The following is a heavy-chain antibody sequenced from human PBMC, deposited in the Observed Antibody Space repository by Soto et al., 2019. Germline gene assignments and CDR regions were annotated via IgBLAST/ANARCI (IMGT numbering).Heavy chain of an antibody. D-gene: IGHD3-10*01. Sequence: ASVKVSCKASGYMFTYYYIHWVRQGPGQGLEWMGIINPNGGTTTYAQNFQGRVTMTRDTSTSTVYLELTSLTSEDTAIYYCVRALYGSGSLYSLDVWRQGTLVTVSS. CDR2: INPNGGTT. J-gene: IGHJ4*02. CDR3: VRALYGSGSLYSLDV. CDR1: GYMFTYYY. V-gene: IGHV1-46*01.